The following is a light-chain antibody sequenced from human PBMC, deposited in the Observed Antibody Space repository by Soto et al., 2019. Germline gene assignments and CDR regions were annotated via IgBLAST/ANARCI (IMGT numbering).Light chain of an antibody. CDR2: DVS. J-gene: IGLJ1*01. Sequence: QSALTQPASVSGSPGQSITIPCSGTSSDVGSYNVVSWYQQHPGKAPKLVIYDVSNRPSGVSPRFSGAKSGNTASLTIAGLQAEDEADYYCSSYTRRSTYVIGTGTKVTVL. V-gene: IGLV2-14*03. CDR1: SSDVGSYNV. CDR3: SSYTRRSTYV.